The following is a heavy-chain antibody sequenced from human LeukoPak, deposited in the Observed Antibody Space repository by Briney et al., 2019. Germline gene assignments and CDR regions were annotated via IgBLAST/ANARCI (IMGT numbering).Heavy chain of an antibody. CDR2: IYRSGST. V-gene: IGHV4-38-2*01. J-gene: IGHJ4*02. Sequence: PSETLSLTCVVSGYSISSGYYWGWIRQPPGKGPEWIGSIYRSGSTYYNPSLRSRVTISIDTSKNQLSLNLSSVTAADTAVYYCAESRMGYWGQGTLVTVSS. CDR3: AESRMGY. D-gene: IGHD2-8*01. CDR1: GYSISSGYY.